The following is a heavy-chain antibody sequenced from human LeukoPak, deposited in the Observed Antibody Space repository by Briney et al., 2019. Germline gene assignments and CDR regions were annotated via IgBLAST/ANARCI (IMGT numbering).Heavy chain of an antibody. Sequence: RASVKVSCKASGGTLSSYAISWVRQAPAQGLEWVGGIIPIFGTANYAQKFQGRVTITTDESTSTAYMELSSLRSEDTAVYYCARNVVVVPATIRGCWFDPWGQGTLVTVSS. CDR3: ARNVVVVPATIRGCWFDP. J-gene: IGHJ5*02. V-gene: IGHV1-69*05. CDR2: IIPIFGTA. D-gene: IGHD2-2*02. CDR1: GGTLSSYA.